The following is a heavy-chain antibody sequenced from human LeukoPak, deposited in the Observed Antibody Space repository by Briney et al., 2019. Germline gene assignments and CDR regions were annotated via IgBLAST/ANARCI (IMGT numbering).Heavy chain of an antibody. V-gene: IGHV5-51*01. CDR1: GYSFTSYW. CDR2: IYPGDSDT. D-gene: IGHD2-15*01. J-gene: IGHJ5*02. CDR3: ARLPRYCSGGSCYKFDP. Sequence: GESLKISCKGSGYSFTSYWIGWVRQMPGKGLEWMGIIYPGDSDTRYSPSFQGQVAISADKSISTAYLQWSSLKASDTAMYYCARLPRYCSGGSCYKFDPWGQGTLVTVSS.